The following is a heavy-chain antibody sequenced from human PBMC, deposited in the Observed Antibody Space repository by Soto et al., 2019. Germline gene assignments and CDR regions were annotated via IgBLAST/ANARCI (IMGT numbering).Heavy chain of an antibody. Sequence: QVQLQQWGAGLLKPSETLSLTCAVYGGSFSGYYWSWIRQPPGKGLEWIGEINHSGSTNYNPSLKSRVTISVDTSKNQFSLKLSSVTAADTAVYYCARGSILGYCSGGSCYSGDYNYYGMDVWGQGTTVTVSS. V-gene: IGHV4-34*01. D-gene: IGHD2-15*01. CDR2: INHSGST. J-gene: IGHJ6*02. CDR3: ARGSILGYCSGGSCYSGDYNYYGMDV. CDR1: GGSFSGYY.